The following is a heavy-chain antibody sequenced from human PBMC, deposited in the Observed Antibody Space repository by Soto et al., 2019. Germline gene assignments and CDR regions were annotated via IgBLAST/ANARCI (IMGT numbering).Heavy chain of an antibody. CDR2: IYKSATT. V-gene: IGHV4-30-4*01. Sequence: TSETLSLTCSVSGDSISNLDYFWAWIRQPPGQALEYIGYIYKSATTYYNPSFESRVAISVDTSKNHFSLNVNSVTAADTAVYYCARESCSTSCPMDVWGQGTTVTVSS. D-gene: IGHD2-2*01. CDR1: GDSISNLDYF. J-gene: IGHJ6*02. CDR3: ARESCSTSCPMDV.